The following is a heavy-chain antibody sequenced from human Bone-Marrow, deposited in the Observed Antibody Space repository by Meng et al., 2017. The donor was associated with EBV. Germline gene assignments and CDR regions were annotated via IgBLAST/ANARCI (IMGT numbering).Heavy chain of an antibody. CDR3: ARAGGCSTTSCPSGYFDP. Sequence: VQLVQSRAEVKQPGSSVKVSCKASGGTFGSYVISWVRQAPGQGLEWMGGIIPILGTSTRAQKFQGRLTITADKVTDTAYMELSSLRSEDTAVYYCARAGGCSTTSCPSGYFDPWGQGTLVTVSS. CDR1: GGTFGSYV. CDR2: IIPILGTS. D-gene: IGHD2-2*01. J-gene: IGHJ5*02. V-gene: IGHV1-69*06.